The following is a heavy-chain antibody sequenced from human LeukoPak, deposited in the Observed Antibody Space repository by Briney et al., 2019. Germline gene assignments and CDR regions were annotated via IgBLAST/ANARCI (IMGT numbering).Heavy chain of an antibody. J-gene: IGHJ4*02. CDR3: ARDRRALYYYDSSGYPNFDY. CDR2: INPNSGGT. D-gene: IGHD3-22*01. Sequence: ASVKVSCKASGYTFTGYYMHWVRQAPGQGLEWMGWINPNSGGTNYAQKFQGRVTMTRDTSISTAYMELSRLRSDDTAVYYCARDRRALYYYDSSGYPNFDYWGQGTLVTVSS. V-gene: IGHV1-2*02. CDR1: GYTFTGYY.